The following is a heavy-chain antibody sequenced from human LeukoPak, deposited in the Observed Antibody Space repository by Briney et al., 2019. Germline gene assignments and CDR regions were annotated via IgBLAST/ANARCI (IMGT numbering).Heavy chain of an antibody. V-gene: IGHV3-21*01. CDR3: ARGIVVVPAVGNNTLYYYYYYMDV. D-gene: IGHD2-2*01. J-gene: IGHJ6*03. CDR1: GFTFSSYS. CDR2: ISSSSSSYI. Sequence: PGGSLRLSCGASGFTFSSYSMNWVRQAPGKGLEWVSSISSSSSSYIYYADSVKGRSTISRDNAKNSLYLQMNSLRAEDTAVYYCARGIVVVPAVGNNTLYYYYYYMDVWGKGTTVTVSS.